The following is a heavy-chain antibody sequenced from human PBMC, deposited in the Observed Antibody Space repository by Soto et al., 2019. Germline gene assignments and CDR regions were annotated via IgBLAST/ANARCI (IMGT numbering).Heavy chain of an antibody. CDR3: AKGGWYTSSSRSDC. Sequence: QVQLVESGGGVVQPGTSLRLSCSASGFTLSGVDMHWVRQAPGKGLEWVAVMSYDGRNQYYADSVKGRFTVSRDSSKCTIYLQMNTLRTEDAAVYYCAKGGWYTSSSRSDCWGQGTLVTVSS. V-gene: IGHV3-30*18. D-gene: IGHD6-6*01. J-gene: IGHJ4*02. CDR2: MSYDGRNQ. CDR1: GFTLSGVD.